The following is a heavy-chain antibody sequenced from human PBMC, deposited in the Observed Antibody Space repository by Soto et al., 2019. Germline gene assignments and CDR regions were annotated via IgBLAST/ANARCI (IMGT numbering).Heavy chain of an antibody. CDR1: GGSISSYY. CDR2: IYYSGST. D-gene: IGHD6-13*01. CDR3: ARAGYSSSWYSENWFDP. Sequence: PSETLSLTCTVSGGSISSYYWSWIRQPPGKGLEWIGYIYYSGSTNYNPSLKSRVTISVDTSKNQFSLKLSSVTAADTAVYYCARAGYSSSWYSENWFDPWGQGTLVTVSS. V-gene: IGHV4-59*01. J-gene: IGHJ5*02.